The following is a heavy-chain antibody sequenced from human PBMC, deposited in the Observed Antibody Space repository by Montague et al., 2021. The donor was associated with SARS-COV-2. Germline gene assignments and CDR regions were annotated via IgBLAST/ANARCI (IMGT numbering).Heavy chain of an antibody. D-gene: IGHD4-17*01. V-gene: IGHV4-59*08. CDR3: ARHHPDDGVRP. J-gene: IGHJ5*02. CDR2: IYYSGST. CDR1: GGSISSYY. Sequence: SETLSLTCTVSGGSISSYYWSWIRQPPGKGLEWIGYIYYSGSTNYNPSLKSRVTISVDTSKNQFSLKLSSVTAADTAVYYCARHHPDDGVRPWGQGTLVTVSS.